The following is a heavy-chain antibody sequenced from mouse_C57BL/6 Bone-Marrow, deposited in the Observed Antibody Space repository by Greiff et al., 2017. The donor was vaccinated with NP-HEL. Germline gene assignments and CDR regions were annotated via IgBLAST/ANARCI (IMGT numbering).Heavy chain of an antibody. Sequence: EVKVEESGPGMVKPSQSLSLTCTVTGYSITSGYDWHWIRHFPGNKLEWMGYISYSGSTNYIPSLKSRISITHDTSKNHFFLNLNSVTTDDTATYYCARGTTVVPFAYWGQGTLVTVSA. D-gene: IGHD1-1*01. CDR3: ARGTTVVPFAY. J-gene: IGHJ3*01. V-gene: IGHV3-1*01. CDR2: ISYSGST. CDR1: GYSITSGYD.